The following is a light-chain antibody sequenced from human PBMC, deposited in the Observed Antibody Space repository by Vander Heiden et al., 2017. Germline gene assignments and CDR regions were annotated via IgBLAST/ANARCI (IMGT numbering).Light chain of an antibody. J-gene: IGKJ5*01. V-gene: IGKV1-13*02. CDR1: QGISSA. CDR3: QQFNSYSFT. Sequence: AIQLTQSPSSLSASVGDRVTITCRASQGISSALAWYQQKPGKAPKLLIYDASSLESGVPSRFSGSGSGTDFTLTISSLQPEDFATYYCQQFNSYSFTFGQGTRLXIK. CDR2: DAS.